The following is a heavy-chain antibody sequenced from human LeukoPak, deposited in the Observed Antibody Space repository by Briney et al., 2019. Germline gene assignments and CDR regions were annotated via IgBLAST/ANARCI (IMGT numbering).Heavy chain of an antibody. CDR1: GYTLTELS. Sequence: ASVKVSCKVSGYTLTELSMHWVRQAPGKGLEWMGGFDPEDGETIYAQKFQGRVTMTEDTSTDTAYMELSSLRSEDTAVYCCATARRFLEPGDYWGQGTLVTVSS. V-gene: IGHV1-24*01. D-gene: IGHD3-3*01. CDR3: ATARRFLEPGDY. J-gene: IGHJ4*02. CDR2: FDPEDGET.